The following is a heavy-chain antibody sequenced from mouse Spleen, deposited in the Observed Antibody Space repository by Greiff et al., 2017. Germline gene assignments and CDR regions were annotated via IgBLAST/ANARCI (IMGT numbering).Heavy chain of an antibody. CDR1: GYTFTDYN. J-gene: IGHJ3*01. D-gene: IGHD2-12*01. CDR2: INPNNGGT. CDR3: ARGRRRYDEFAY. Sequence: EVQLQQSGPELVKPGASVKIPCKASGYTFTDYNMDWVKQSHGKSLEWIGDINPNNGGTIYNQKFKGKATLTVDKSSSTAYMELRSLTSEDTAVYYCARGRRRYDEFAYWGQGTLVTVSA. V-gene: IGHV1-18*01.